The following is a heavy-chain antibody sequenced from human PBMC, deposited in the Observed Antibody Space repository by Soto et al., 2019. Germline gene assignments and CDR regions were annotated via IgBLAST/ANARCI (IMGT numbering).Heavy chain of an antibody. CDR2: IYYSGST. CDR3: ARLNYYGLGRPRAVDY. J-gene: IGHJ4*02. Sequence: TSETLSLTCTVSGAPIGNGDYYWGWIRQPPGKGLEWIGHIYYSGSTYYNPSLSSRVTVSVDTSRNQFSMKLTSVTAADTAVYYCARLNYYGLGRPRAVDYWGRGTLVTVSS. CDR1: GAPIGNGDYY. D-gene: IGHD3-10*01. V-gene: IGHV4-30-4*01.